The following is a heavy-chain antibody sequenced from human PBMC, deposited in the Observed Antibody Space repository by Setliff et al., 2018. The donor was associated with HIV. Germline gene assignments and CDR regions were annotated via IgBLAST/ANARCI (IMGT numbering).Heavy chain of an antibody. D-gene: IGHD1-26*01. CDR3: ARDKWASGFDF. V-gene: IGHV3-48*01. J-gene: IGHJ4*01. Sequence: GGSLRLSCTASGFTFGDYAMSWVRQAPGKGLEWVSYISMSSHTSVIYSDSVKGRFTISRDNARNSFYLQMNSLRVDDTAVYFCARDKWASGFDFWRHGTLVTVAS. CDR2: ISMSSHTSV. CDR1: GFTFGDYA.